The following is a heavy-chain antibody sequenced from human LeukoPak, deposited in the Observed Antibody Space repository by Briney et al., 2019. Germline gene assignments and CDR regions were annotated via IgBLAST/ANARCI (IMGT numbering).Heavy chain of an antibody. CDR1: GFTFSSHW. CDR3: ARRMARGDYFDY. Sequence: GGSLRLSCAASGFTFSSHWMHWVRQAPGKGLVWVSRVNGDGRTTIYADSVKGRFTISRDNAKSTLYLQMNSLRAEDTAVYYCARRMARGDYFDYWGQGTLVTVSS. J-gene: IGHJ4*02. CDR2: VNGDGRTT. D-gene: IGHD3-10*01. V-gene: IGHV3-74*01.